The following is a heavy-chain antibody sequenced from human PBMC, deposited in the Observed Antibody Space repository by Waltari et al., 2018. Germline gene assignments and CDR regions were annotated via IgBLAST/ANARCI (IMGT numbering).Heavy chain of an antibody. CDR1: GGSISSHY. CDR3: ARGTQFRGRPDILTGYYYFDY. CDR2: IYYSGST. J-gene: IGHJ4*02. Sequence: QVQLQESGPGLVKPSETLSLTCTVSGGSISSHYWSWIRQPPGKGLGWIGYIYYSGSTTYNPSLKSRVTISVDTSKNQFSLKLSSVTAADTAVYYCARGTQFRGRPDILTGYYYFDYWGQGTLVTVSS. V-gene: IGHV4-59*11. D-gene: IGHD3-9*01.